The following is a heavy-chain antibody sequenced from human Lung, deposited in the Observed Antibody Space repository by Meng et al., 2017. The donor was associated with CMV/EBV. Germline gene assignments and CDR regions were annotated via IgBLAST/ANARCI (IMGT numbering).Heavy chain of an antibody. D-gene: IGHD7-27*01. J-gene: IGHJ4*02. CDR3: VRANLGSADY. CDR1: GYTFTGYY. CDR2: ITPSSGGT. V-gene: IGHV1-2*06. Sequence: HVQLGQAGAEAKKPGASLKVSCKSSGYTFTGYYMHWRRQAPGQGLEWVGRITPSSGGTTYAQKFQGRVTMTRDTSINTAYMELSSLRSDDAAIYYCVRANLGSADYWGQGTLVTVSS.